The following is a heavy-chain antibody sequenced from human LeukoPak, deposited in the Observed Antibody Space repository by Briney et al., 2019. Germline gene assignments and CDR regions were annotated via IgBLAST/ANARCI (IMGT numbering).Heavy chain of an antibody. V-gene: IGHV4-31*03. CDR3: ARTAGWSYGFDY. Sequence: SQTLSLTCTVSGGSISTGGYYWTWIRQHPGKGLEWIGYFYNSGTTYYNPSLESRVTISGDTSKNQFSLKLSSVTAADTAVYYCARTAGWSYGFDYWGQGTLVTVSS. D-gene: IGHD5-18*01. CDR1: GGSISTGGYY. CDR2: FYNSGTT. J-gene: IGHJ4*02.